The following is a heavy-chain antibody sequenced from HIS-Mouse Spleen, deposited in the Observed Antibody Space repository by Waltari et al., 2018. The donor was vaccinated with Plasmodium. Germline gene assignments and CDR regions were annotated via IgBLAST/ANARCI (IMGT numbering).Heavy chain of an antibody. CDR3: ARGPAAAGNWRHYGMDV. V-gene: IGHV4-4*07. CDR1: GGSISSYY. Sequence: QVQLQESGPGLVKPSETLSLTCTVSGGSISSYYWSWIRQPAGKGLEWIGRIYTSGSTNYNPSLKSRVPRSVDPSKNQFSLKLSSVTAADTAVYYCARGPAAAGNWRHYGMDVWGQGTTVTVSS. J-gene: IGHJ6*02. D-gene: IGHD6-13*01. CDR2: IYTSGST.